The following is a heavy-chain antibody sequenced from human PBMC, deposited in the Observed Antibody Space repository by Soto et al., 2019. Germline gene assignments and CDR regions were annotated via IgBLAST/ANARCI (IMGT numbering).Heavy chain of an antibody. CDR3: ASRYGDYYYGMDV. V-gene: IGHV5-10-1*01. CDR2: IDPSDSYT. J-gene: IGHJ6*02. CDR1: GYSLTSYW. D-gene: IGHD4-17*01. Sequence: SLKISCKGSGYSLTSYWISWVRQMPGKGLEWMGRIDPSDSYTNYSPSFQGHVTISADKSISTAYLQWSSLKASDTAMYYCASRYGDYYYGMDVWGQGTTVTVSS.